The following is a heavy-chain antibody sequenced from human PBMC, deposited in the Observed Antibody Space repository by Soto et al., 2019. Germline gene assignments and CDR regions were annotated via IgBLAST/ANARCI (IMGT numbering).Heavy chain of an antibody. CDR1: GYTFTSYA. J-gene: IGHJ1*01. CDR3: ARGRDFQH. V-gene: IGHV1-3*01. Sequence: GASVKVSCKASGYTFTSYAMHWVRQAPVQRREWMGWINAGNGNTKYSQKFQGRVTITRDKSASTAYMDLSSLRSEDTAVYYCARGRDFQHWGQGPLVIVSS. CDR2: INAGNGNT.